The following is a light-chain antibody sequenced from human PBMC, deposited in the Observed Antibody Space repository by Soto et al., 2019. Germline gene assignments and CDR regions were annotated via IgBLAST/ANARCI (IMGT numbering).Light chain of an antibody. CDR3: LQDYSYPFT. V-gene: IGKV3-20*01. CDR1: ETVAGSY. Sequence: EIVLTQSPGTLSLSPGERATLSCRASETVAGSYLAWYQQKPGQAPRLLIHGASTRATGIADRFSGSGSGTDFTLTISRLEPEDFATYYCLQDYSYPFTFGPGPKVDIK. J-gene: IGKJ3*01. CDR2: GAS.